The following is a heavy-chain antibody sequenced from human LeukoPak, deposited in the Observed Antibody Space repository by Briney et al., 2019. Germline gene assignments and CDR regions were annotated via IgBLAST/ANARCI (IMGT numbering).Heavy chain of an antibody. D-gene: IGHD6-19*01. V-gene: IGHV2-5*01. CDR1: GFSLSTSRMG. J-gene: IGHJ1*01. Sequence: SGPTLVNPPQTLTLTCIFSGFSLSTSRMGVGWIRQPPGKALECLALLYGNDYKRYSPSLKYRLTITKDTSKNQVVLTMTNMDPVDTATYYCAHRRLYSSGRYSAAFQHWGQGTLVTVSS. CDR2: LYGNDYK. CDR3: AHRRLYSSGRYSAAFQH.